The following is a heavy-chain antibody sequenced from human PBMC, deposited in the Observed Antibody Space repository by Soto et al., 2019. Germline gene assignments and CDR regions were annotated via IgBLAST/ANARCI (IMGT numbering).Heavy chain of an antibody. CDR2: IYHSGST. D-gene: IGHD3-10*01. V-gene: IGHV4-30-2*01. CDR1: DDSISSDDYS. Sequence: QLQLQESGSGLVKPSQTLSLTCAVSDDSISSDDYSWSWIRQPPGKGLEWIGYIYHSGSTYYNPSRKSRVSIXXDXSXXQFSLKLSSVTAADTAVYYCARGAPYYYDSGAFGVWGQGTMVTVSS. J-gene: IGHJ3*01. CDR3: ARGAPYYYDSGAFGV.